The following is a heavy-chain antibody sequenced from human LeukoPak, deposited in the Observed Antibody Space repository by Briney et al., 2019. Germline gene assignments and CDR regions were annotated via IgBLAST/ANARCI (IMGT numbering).Heavy chain of an antibody. D-gene: IGHD3-10*01. CDR3: ARDVAGSGSL. CDR1: GFTFSSYW. V-gene: IGHV3-74*01. CDR2: INEHGSIT. J-gene: IGHJ4*02. Sequence: GGSLRLSCAASGFTFSSYWMHWVRQVPGKGLVWAAGINEHGSITDYADSVKDRFTVSRDNAWNTLYLQMNSLRAEDTAVYYCARDVAGSGSLWGQGTLITVSS.